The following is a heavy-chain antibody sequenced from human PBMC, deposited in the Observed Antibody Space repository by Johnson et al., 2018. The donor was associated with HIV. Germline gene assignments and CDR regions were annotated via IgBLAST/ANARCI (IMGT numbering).Heavy chain of an antibody. J-gene: IGHJ3*02. V-gene: IGHV3-7*01. Sequence: VQLVESGGGLVQPGGSLRLSCAASGFSFSSYWMSWVRQAPGKGLEWLANIKQDGSEKYYVDSVKGRFTISRYNAKNSLYLQMNSLRAEDTAVYYCAGRCGAAFDIWGQGTMVTVSS. CDR1: GFSFSSYW. CDR3: AGRCGAAFDI. D-gene: IGHD2-21*01. CDR2: IKQDGSEK.